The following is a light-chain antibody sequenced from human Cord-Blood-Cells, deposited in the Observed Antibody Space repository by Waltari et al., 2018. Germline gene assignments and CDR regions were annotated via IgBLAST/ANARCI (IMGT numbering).Light chain of an antibody. J-gene: IGLJ3*02. V-gene: IGLV2-23*02. CDR3: CSYAGSSTWV. CDR2: EVS. Sequence: QSALTQPASVSGSPGQSITLSCPGTSRDVGRYTLFSWYPPHPGKAPKLMIYEVSKRPSGGSNRFSGSKSGNTASLTISGLQAEDEADYYCCSYAGSSTWVFGGGTKLTVL. CDR1: SRDVGRYTL.